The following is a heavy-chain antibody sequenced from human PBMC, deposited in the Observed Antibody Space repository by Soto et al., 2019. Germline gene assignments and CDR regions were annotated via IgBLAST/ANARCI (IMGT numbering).Heavy chain of an antibody. CDR1: GFTFSSYG. CDR2: ISYDGSNK. D-gene: IGHD3-10*01. V-gene: IGHV3-30*18. J-gene: IGHJ3*02. Sequence: GGSLRLSCAASGFTFSSYGMHWVRQAPGKGLEWVAVISYDGSNKYYADSVKGRFTISRDNSKNTLYLQMNSLRAEDTAVYYCAKDNRHLLISPHYDAFDIWGQGTTVTVSS. CDR3: AKDNRHLLISPHYDAFDI.